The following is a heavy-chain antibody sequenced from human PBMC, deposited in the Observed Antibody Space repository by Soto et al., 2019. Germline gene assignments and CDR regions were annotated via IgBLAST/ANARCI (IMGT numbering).Heavy chain of an antibody. Sequence: PGESLKISCKGSGYSFTSYWIGWVRQMPGKGLEWMGIIYPGDSDTRYSPSFQGQVTISADKSISTAYLQWSSLKASDTAMYYCARLALESSHFWSGFLLPGGYYGMDVCGQGPTVTVSS. D-gene: IGHD3-3*02. CDR2: IYPGDSDT. V-gene: IGHV5-51*01. CDR1: GYSFTSYW. J-gene: IGHJ6*02. CDR3: ARLALESSHFWSGFLLPGGYYGMDV.